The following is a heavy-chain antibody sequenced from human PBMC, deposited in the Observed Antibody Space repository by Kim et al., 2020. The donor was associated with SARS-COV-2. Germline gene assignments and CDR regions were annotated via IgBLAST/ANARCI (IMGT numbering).Heavy chain of an antibody. CDR1: GYTFTSYG. D-gene: IGHD3-3*01. V-gene: IGHV1-18*04. Sequence: ASVKVSCKASGYTFTSYGISWVRQAPGQGLEWMGWISAYNGNTNYAQKLQGRVTMTTDTSTSTAYMELRSLRSDDTAVYYCARIYSYPESGGAFDIWGQGTMVTVSS. J-gene: IGHJ3*02. CDR2: ISAYNGNT. CDR3: ARIYSYPESGGAFDI.